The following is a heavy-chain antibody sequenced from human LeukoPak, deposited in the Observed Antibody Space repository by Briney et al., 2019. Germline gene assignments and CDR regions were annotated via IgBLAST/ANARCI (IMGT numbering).Heavy chain of an antibody. CDR1: GFTFRSHS. CDR3: ARSRVVYSSSSGRSGYMDV. CDR2: ISYDGSNK. V-gene: IGHV3-30*01. Sequence: GGSPRISRAASGFTFRSHSMDLVRQAPGKGPEGGGGISYDGSNKYYADSVKGRFTISRDNSKNTLYLQMNSLRAEDTAVNYCARSRVVYSSSSGRSGYMDVWGKGTTVTVSS. D-gene: IGHD6-6*01. J-gene: IGHJ6*03.